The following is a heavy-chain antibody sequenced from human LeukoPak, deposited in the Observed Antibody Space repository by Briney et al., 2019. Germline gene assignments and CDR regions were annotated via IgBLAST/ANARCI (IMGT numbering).Heavy chain of an antibody. D-gene: IGHD6-13*01. CDR2: ISSSGSTI. CDR1: GLTFSSYE. Sequence: GGSLRLSCAASGLTFSSYEMNWVRQAPGKGLEWVSYISSSGSTIYYADSVKGRFTISRDNAKNSLYLQMNSLRAEDTAVYYCARDGIIAAAGAFDYWGQGTLVTVSS. CDR3: ARDGIIAAAGAFDY. J-gene: IGHJ4*02. V-gene: IGHV3-48*03.